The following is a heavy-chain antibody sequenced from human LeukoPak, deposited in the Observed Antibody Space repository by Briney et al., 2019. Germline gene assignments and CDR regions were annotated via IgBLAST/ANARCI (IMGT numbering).Heavy chain of an antibody. CDR3: VRDASTTVN. J-gene: IGHJ4*02. V-gene: IGHV3-48*03. Sequence: GGSLRLSCAASGFTFSSYEMNWVRQAPGKGLEWVPYISSSGYTVYYADSVKGRFTMSRDNAKNSLYLQMNSLRAEDTAVYYCVRDASTTVNWGQGTLVTVSS. D-gene: IGHD2-2*01. CDR1: GFTFSSYE. CDR2: ISSSGYTV.